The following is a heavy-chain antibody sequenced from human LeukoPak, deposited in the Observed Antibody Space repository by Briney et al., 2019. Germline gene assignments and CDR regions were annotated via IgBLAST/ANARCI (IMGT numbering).Heavy chain of an antibody. V-gene: IGHV4-59*11. Sequence: SETLSLTCTVSGDSISRQYWSWIRQPPGKGLEWIGSVYYSGTTNYNPSLKSRVPISVDTSKSQFSLKLSSVTAADTAVYYCARVASGYSYGYPHHYYYYMDVWGKGTTVTVTS. CDR2: VYYSGTT. CDR3: ARVASGYSYGYPHHYYYYMDV. D-gene: IGHD5-18*01. CDR1: GDSISRQY. J-gene: IGHJ6*03.